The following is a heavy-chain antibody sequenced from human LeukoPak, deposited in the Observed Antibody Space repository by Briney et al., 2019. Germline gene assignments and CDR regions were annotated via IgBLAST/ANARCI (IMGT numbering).Heavy chain of an antibody. D-gene: IGHD2-2*02. CDR2: ISIGGHHI. Sequence: PGGSLRLSCAAPGFRFSDFYMNSIRQALGKGREWVSYISIGGHHIYYADSVKGRFTISRDNAKNSLYLQMNSLRAEDTAVYYCAKICSSTSCYILNYWGQGTLVTVSS. V-gene: IGHV3-11*04. J-gene: IGHJ4*02. CDR1: GFRFSDFY. CDR3: AKICSSTSCYILNY.